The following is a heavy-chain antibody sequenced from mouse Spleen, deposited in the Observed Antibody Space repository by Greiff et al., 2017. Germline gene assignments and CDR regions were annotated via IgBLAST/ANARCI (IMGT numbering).Heavy chain of an antibody. D-gene: IGHD4-1*01. CDR1: GFSLTSYG. V-gene: IGHV2-9*02. CDR2: IWAGGST. CDR3: ARDWDVGAY. Sequence: VQLQQSGPGLVAPSQSLSITCTVSGFSLTSYGVHWVRQPPGKGLEWLGVIWAGGSTNYNSALMSRLSISKDNSKSQVFLKMNSLQTDDTAMYYCARDWDVGAYWGQGTLVTVSA. J-gene: IGHJ3*01.